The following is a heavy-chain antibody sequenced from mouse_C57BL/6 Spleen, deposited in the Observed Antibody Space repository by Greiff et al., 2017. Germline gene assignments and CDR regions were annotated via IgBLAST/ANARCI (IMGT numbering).Heavy chain of an antibody. CDR1: GYTFTSYW. CDR2: IDPSDSYT. V-gene: IGHV1-50*01. D-gene: IGHD5-1-1*01. Sequence: QVQLQQPGAELVKPGASVKLSCKASGYTFTSYWMQWVKQRPGQGLEWIGEIDPSDSYTNYNQKFKGKATLTVDTSSSTAYMQLSSLTSEDSAVYYCARARYNTPLFVYWGQGSRVSVCA. J-gene: IGHJ3*01. CDR3: ARARYNTPLFVY.